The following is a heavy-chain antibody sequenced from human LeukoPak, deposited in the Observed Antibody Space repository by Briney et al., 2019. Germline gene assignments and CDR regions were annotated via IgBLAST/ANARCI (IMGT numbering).Heavy chain of an antibody. D-gene: IGHD5-18*01. CDR2: IYYSGIT. CDR3: ARRTVDTSLVTWFDP. V-gene: IGHV4-39*01. CDR1: GGSIISNHF. J-gene: IGHJ5*02. Sequence: SETLSLTCTVSGGSIISNHFWGWIRQPPGKGLEWIESIYYSGITYYNTSLESRVTLAVDTSKNQISLHLSSVTAADTAVYYCARRTVDTSLVTWFDPWGQGTLVVVSS.